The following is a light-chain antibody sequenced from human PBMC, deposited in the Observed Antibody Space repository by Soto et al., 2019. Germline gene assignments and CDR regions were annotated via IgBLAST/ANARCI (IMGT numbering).Light chain of an antibody. V-gene: IGLV2-23*02. CDR1: RSDVGSYNL. CDR2: EVN. J-gene: IGLJ2*01. CDR3: CSYAGTDSFVV. Sequence: QSVLTQPPSASGSPGQSITISCAGTRSDVGSYNLVSWYQQLPGKAPKLIISEVNKRPSGVSSRFSGSKSGNTASLTISGLQADDEADYYCCSYAGTDSFVVFGGGTKVTVL.